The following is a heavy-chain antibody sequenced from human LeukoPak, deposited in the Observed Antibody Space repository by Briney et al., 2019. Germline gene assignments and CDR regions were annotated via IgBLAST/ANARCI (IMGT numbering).Heavy chain of an antibody. V-gene: IGHV5-51*01. Sequence: GESLKISCRGSGYSFTSYWIGWVRQMPGKGLEWMGIIYPGDSDTRYSPSFQGQVTISADKSISTAYLQWSSLKASDTAMYYCARQRCSSTSCSPNWFDPWGPGTLVTVSS. J-gene: IGHJ5*02. CDR2: IYPGDSDT. CDR1: GYSFTSYW. D-gene: IGHD2-2*01. CDR3: ARQRCSSTSCSPNWFDP.